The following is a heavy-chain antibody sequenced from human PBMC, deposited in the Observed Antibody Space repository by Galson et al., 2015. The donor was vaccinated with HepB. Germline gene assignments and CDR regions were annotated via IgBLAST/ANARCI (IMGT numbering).Heavy chain of an antibody. J-gene: IGHJ3*02. D-gene: IGHD3-9*01. CDR2: IYYSGST. Sequence: SETLSLTCTVSGGSISSYYWSWIRQPPGKGLEWIGYIYYSGSTNYNPSLKSRVTISVDTSKNQFFLKLTSVTAADAAVYYCARGFDGKKAFDIWGQGTVVTVSS. CDR1: GGSISSYY. CDR3: ARGFDGKKAFDI. V-gene: IGHV4-59*08.